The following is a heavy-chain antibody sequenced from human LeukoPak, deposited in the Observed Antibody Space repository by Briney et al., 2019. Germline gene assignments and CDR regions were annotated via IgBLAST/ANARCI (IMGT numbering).Heavy chain of an antibody. CDR3: ARSGDFWSGYYWDAYYYYYTDV. Sequence: ASVKVSCKASGYTFTGYDINWVRQATGQGLEWMGWMNPNSGNTGYAQKFQGRVTMTRNTSISTAYMELSSLRSEDTAVYYCARSGDFWSGYYWDAYYYYYTDVWGKGTTVTVSS. CDR2: MNPNSGNT. J-gene: IGHJ6*03. CDR1: GYTFTGYD. V-gene: IGHV1-8*01. D-gene: IGHD3-3*01.